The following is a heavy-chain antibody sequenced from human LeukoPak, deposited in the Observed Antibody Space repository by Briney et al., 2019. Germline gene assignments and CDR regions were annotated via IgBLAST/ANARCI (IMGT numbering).Heavy chain of an antibody. V-gene: IGHV4-39*01. CDR1: GGSISSSSYY. D-gene: IGHD3-9*01. Sequence: PSETLSLACTVSGGSISSSSYYWGWISQPPGKGLEWIGSIYYSGSTYYNPSLKSRVTISVDTFKNQFSLKLSSVTAADTAVYYCARIPNYDILTGYRSFYYYYYMDVWGKGTTVTVSS. CDR3: ARIPNYDILTGYRSFYYYYYMDV. CDR2: IYYSGST. J-gene: IGHJ6*03.